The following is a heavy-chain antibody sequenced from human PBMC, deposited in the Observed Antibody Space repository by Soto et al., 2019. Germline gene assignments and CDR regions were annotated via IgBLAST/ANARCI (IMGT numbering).Heavy chain of an antibody. CDR1: GGSFSGYY. D-gene: IGHD2-2*01. Sequence: SETLSLTCAVYGGSFSGYYWSWIRQPPGQGLEWIGEIGHSGGTIYNPSLEGRVTISGDSSNNQFSLNLNSVTAADTAVYYCARGIGYCSSINCYSSRRLRFDSWGQGTLVTVSS. J-gene: IGHJ4*02. V-gene: IGHV4-34*01. CDR3: ARGIGYCSSINCYSSRRLRFDS. CDR2: IGHSGGT.